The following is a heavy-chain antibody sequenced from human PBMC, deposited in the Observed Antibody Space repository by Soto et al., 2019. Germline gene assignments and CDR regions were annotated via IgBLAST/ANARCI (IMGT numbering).Heavy chain of an antibody. CDR1: GFTFSNAW. D-gene: IGHD3-3*01. CDR3: TTAFRYYDFWSGYYRGDY. V-gene: IGHV3-15*01. Sequence: GGSLRLSCAASGFTFSNAWMYWVRQAPGKGLEWVGLIKGKTDGGTTDYAAPVKGRFAISRDDSKNTLYLQMNSLETEDTAVYYCTTAFRYYDFWSGYYRGDYWGHGTLVTVSS. CDR2: IKGKTDGGTT. J-gene: IGHJ4*01.